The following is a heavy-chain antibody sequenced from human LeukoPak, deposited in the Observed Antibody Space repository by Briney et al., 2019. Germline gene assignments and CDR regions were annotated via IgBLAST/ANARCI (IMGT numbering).Heavy chain of an antibody. CDR3: ARGGVVVVAATFYYYYGMDV. Sequence: ASAKVSCKASGYTFTGYYMHWVRQAPGQGLEWMGWINPNSGGTNYAQKFQGRVTMTRDTSISTAYMELSRLRSDDTAVYYCARGGVVVVAATFYYYYGMDVWGQGTTVTVSS. D-gene: IGHD2-15*01. V-gene: IGHV1-2*02. CDR1: GYTFTGYY. J-gene: IGHJ6*02. CDR2: INPNSGGT.